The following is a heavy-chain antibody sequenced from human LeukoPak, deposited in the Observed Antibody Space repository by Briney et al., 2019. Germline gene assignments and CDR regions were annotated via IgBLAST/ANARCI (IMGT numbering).Heavy chain of an antibody. CDR1: GGSISSGDYY. CDR2: IYYSGST. D-gene: IGHD3-22*01. J-gene: IGHJ3*02. V-gene: IGHV4-30-4*01. CDR3: ASSTYYYDSSVLDAFDI. Sequence: SETLSLTCTVSGGSISSGDYYWSWIRQPPGKGLEWIGYIYYSGSTYYNPSLKSRVTISVDTSKNQFSLKLSSVTAADTAVYYCASSTYYYDSSVLDAFDIWGQGTMVTVSS.